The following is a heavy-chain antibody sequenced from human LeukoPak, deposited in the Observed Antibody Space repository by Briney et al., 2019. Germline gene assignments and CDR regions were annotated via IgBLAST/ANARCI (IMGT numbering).Heavy chain of an antibody. CDR3: ARTVTTTEYYFDY. D-gene: IGHD4-17*01. J-gene: IGHJ4*02. Sequence: PSETLSLTCTVSGGSISSYFWSWIRQPPGKGLEWIGYIYYSGSTNYNPSLKSRVTISVDTSKNQFSLKLSSVTAADTAEYYCARTVTTTEYYFDYWGQGTLVTVSS. CDR2: IYYSGST. V-gene: IGHV4-59*08. CDR1: GGSISSYF.